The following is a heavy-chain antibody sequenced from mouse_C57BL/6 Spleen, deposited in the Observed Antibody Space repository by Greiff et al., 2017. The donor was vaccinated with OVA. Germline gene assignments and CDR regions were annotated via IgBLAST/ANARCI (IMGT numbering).Heavy chain of an antibody. D-gene: IGHD1-1*01. Sequence: DVKLVESEGGLVQPGSSMKLSCTASGFTFSDYYMAWVRQVPEKGLEWVANINYDGSSTYYLDSLKSRFIISRDNAKNIRYLQMSSLKSEDTATYYCARDQGYYGRRGGYFDVWGTGTTVTVSS. CDR2: INYDGSST. J-gene: IGHJ1*03. CDR1: GFTFSDYY. CDR3: ARDQGYYGRRGGYFDV. V-gene: IGHV5-16*01.